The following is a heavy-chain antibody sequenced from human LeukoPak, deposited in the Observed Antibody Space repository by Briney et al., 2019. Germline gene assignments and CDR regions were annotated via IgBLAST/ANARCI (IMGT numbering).Heavy chain of an antibody. CDR2: ISDTGGRT. CDR1: GFSFSDSA. D-gene: IGHD3-3*01. CDR3: AKGGQDFDLWRFDL. Sequence: GGSLRLSCASSGFSFSDSAVSWVRHSPGEGLKWVSSISDTGGRTYYADSVKGRFTITRDNSRNTVNLQMNGLRADDTARYFCAKGGQDFDLWRFDLWGQGILVIVSS. J-gene: IGHJ5*02. V-gene: IGHV3-23*01.